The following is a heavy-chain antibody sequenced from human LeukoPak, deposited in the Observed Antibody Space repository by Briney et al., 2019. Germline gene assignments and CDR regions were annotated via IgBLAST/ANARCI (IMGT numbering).Heavy chain of an antibody. D-gene: IGHD3-10*01. CDR2: ISSSSSYI. CDR3: ARESGGY. CDR1: GFTLSSYS. V-gene: IGHV3-21*01. Sequence: PGGSLRLSCAPSGFTLSSYSMNWVRQAPGRGLEWVSSISSSSSYIYYADSVKGRFTISRDNAKNSLYLQMNSLTAEDTAVYYCARESGGYWGQGTLVTVSS. J-gene: IGHJ4*02.